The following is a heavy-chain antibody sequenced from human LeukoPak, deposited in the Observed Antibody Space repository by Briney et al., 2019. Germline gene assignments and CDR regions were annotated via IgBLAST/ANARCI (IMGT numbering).Heavy chain of an antibody. CDR2: ISYDGSNK. CDR3: AKTYYGSGSYYRPFDY. V-gene: IGHV3-30*18. D-gene: IGHD3-10*01. J-gene: IGHJ4*02. CDR1: GFTFSSYG. Sequence: GGSLRLSCAASGFTFSSYGMHWVRQAPGKGLEWVAVISYDGSNKYYADSVKGRFTISRDNSKNTLYLQMNSLRAEDTAVYYCAKTYYGSGSYYRPFDYWGQGTLVTVSS.